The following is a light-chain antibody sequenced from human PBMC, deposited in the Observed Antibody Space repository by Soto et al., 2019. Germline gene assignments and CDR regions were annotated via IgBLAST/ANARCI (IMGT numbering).Light chain of an antibody. J-gene: IGLJ1*01. V-gene: IGLV1-40*01. Sequence: QYVLTQPPSVSGAPGQRVTISCTGSSSNIGAGYDVHWYQQLPGTAPKLLIYGNSNRPSGVPDRCSGSKSGTSASLAITGLQAEDEADYYCQSYDSSLRGQGVFGTGIKINVL. CDR2: GNS. CDR1: SSNIGAGYD. CDR3: QSYDSSLRGQGV.